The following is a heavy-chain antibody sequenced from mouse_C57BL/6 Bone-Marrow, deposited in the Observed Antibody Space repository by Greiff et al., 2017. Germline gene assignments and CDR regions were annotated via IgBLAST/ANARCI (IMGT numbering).Heavy chain of an antibody. J-gene: IGHJ1*03. V-gene: IGHV5-9*01. Sequence: EVKLMESGGGLVKPGGSLKLSCAASGFTFSSYTMSWVRQTPEKRLQWVAAISGGGGNTYYPDSVKGRFTISRDNDKNILYLQMSSLRPEDTALYYCSRQVTTVLATKYFDVWGTGTTVTVSS. D-gene: IGHD1-1*01. CDR3: SRQVTTVLATKYFDV. CDR1: GFTFSSYT. CDR2: ISGGGGNT.